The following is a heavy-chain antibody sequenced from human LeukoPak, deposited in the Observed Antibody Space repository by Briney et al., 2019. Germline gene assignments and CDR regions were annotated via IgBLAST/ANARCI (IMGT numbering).Heavy chain of an antibody. CDR2: IRSDGSTT. J-gene: IGHJ4*02. V-gene: IGHV3-74*01. Sequence: GGSLRLSCAASGFSFSTYWMHWVRQAPGKGLVWVSFIRSDGSTTYADSVKGRFTISRDNAKNTLYLQMNSLRAEDTAVYYCARDGVGEDYWGQGTLVTVSS. D-gene: IGHD3-10*01. CDR1: GFSFSTYW. CDR3: ARDGVGEDY.